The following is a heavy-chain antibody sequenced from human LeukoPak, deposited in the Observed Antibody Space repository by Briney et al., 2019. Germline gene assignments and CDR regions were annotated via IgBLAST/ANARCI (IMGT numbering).Heavy chain of an antibody. V-gene: IGHV3-21*01. J-gene: IGHJ5*02. CDR3: ARGVATINWFDP. Sequence: PGGSLRLSCAASGFTFSSYIMNWVRQAPGKGLEWVSSISSSSSYIYYADSVKGRFTISRDNAKNSLYLQMNSLRAEDTAVYYCARGVATINWFDPWGQGTLVTVSS. CDR1: GFTFSSYI. CDR2: ISSSSSYI. D-gene: IGHD5-24*01.